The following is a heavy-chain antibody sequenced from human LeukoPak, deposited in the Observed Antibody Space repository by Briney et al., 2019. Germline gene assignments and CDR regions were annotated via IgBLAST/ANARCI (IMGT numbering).Heavy chain of an antibody. J-gene: IGHJ4*02. D-gene: IGHD6-19*01. CDR3: ARTGSSGWSYYFDY. CDR1: GGSISTSNYY. CDR2: IFYSGST. Sequence: SETLSLTCTVSGGSISTSNYYWGWIRQPPGKGLEWIGNIFYSGSTYYSPSLKSRVTMSVDTSKNQFSLKLSSVTAADTAVYYCARTGSSGWSYYFDYWGQGTLVTVSS. V-gene: IGHV4-39*07.